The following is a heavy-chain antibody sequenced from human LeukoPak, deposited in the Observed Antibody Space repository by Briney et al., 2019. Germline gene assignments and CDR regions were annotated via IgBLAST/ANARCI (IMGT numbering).Heavy chain of an antibody. D-gene: IGHD2-8*01. CDR2: ISSSSSYI. Sequence: GGSLRLSCAASGFTFSSYSMNWVRQAPGKGLEWVSSISSSSSYIYYADSVKGRFTISRDNAKNSLYLQMNSLGAEDTAVYYCARVLRRMLAEDFDYWGQGTLVTVSS. CDR3: ARVLRRMLAEDFDY. V-gene: IGHV3-21*01. CDR1: GFTFSSYS. J-gene: IGHJ4*02.